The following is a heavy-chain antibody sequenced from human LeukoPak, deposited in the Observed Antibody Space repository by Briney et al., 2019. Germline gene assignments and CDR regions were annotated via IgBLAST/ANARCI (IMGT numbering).Heavy chain of an antibody. J-gene: IGHJ4*02. CDR2: INPNSGGT. D-gene: IGHD6-19*01. V-gene: IGHV1-2*02. CDR1: GYTFTDYY. CDR3: ARDGAVAGTAYPEY. Sequence: ASVKVSCKASGYTFTDYYVHWVRQAPGQGLEWMGWINPNSGGTNYAQRFQGRITMTRDTSISTAYMELSSLTSDDTALYYCARDGAVAGTAYPEYWGQGTLVTVSS.